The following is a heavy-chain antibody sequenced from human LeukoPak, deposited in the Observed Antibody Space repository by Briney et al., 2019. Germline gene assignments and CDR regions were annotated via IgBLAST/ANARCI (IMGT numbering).Heavy chain of an antibody. V-gene: IGHV1-69*05. D-gene: IGHD3-22*01. CDR2: IIPIFGTA. CDR1: GGTFSSYA. Sequence: GASVKVSCKASGGTFSSYAISWVRQAPGQGLEWMGGIIPIFGTANYAQKFQGRVTITTDESTSTAYMELSSLRSEDTAVYYCARSSGYYYPNWFDPWGQGTLVTVSS. CDR3: ARSSGYYYPNWFDP. J-gene: IGHJ5*02.